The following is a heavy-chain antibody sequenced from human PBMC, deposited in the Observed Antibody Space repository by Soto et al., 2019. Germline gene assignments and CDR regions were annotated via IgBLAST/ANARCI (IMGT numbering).Heavy chain of an antibody. Sequence: QVQLVQSGAEVKKPWASVKVSCKASGYTFTSYGISWVRQAPGQGLEWMGWISAYNGNTNYAQKLQGRVTMSTDTDTSKAYMELRSMRSDDSAVYSFGITTMIVDPLWFDPWGQGTLVTLSP. CDR3: GITTMIVDPLWFDP. V-gene: IGHV1-18*01. CDR2: ISAYNGNT. J-gene: IGHJ5*02. CDR1: GYTFTSYG. D-gene: IGHD3-22*01.